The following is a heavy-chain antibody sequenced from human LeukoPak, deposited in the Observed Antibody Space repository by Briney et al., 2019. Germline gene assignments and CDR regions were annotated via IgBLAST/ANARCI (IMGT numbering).Heavy chain of an antibody. CDR3: ARAPYYYDSGGYFFDY. Sequence: SETLSLTCTVSGGSISSYYWSWIRQPPGKGLEWIGYIYYSGSTNYNPSLKSRVTISVDTSKNQFSLKLSSVTAADTAVYYCARAPYYYDSGGYFFDYWGQGTLVTVSS. CDR2: IYYSGST. D-gene: IGHD3-22*01. CDR1: GGSISSYY. J-gene: IGHJ4*02. V-gene: IGHV4-59*01.